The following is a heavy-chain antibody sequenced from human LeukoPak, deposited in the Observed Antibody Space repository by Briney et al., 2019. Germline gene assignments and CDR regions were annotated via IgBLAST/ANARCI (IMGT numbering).Heavy chain of an antibody. CDR2: ISSSSSYI. Sequence: GGSLRLSCAASGFTFSSYSMNWVRQALGKGLEWVSSISSSSSYIYYADSVKGRFTISRDNAKNSLYLQMNSLRAEDTAVYYCARDAIAAAGTVGAFDIWGQGTMVTVSS. D-gene: IGHD6-13*01. V-gene: IGHV3-21*01. CDR3: ARDAIAAAGTVGAFDI. J-gene: IGHJ3*02. CDR1: GFTFSSYS.